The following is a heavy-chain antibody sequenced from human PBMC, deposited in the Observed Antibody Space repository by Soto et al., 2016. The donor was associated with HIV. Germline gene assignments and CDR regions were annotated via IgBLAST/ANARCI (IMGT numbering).Heavy chain of an antibody. J-gene: IGHJ4*02. CDR3: VKGSMTVVITDYLDY. CDR2: ISGSGFRT. D-gene: IGHD3-22*01. CDR1: GFNFSNFA. V-gene: IGHV3-23*01. Sequence: EVQLLEPGESLVQPGGSVRLSCAASGFNFSNFAMSWVRQVPGKGLQWVSSISGSGFRTYYADFVKGRFTVSRDNSRQVLYLELTGLTADDTAIYYCVKGSMTVVITDYLDYWGREPRSP.